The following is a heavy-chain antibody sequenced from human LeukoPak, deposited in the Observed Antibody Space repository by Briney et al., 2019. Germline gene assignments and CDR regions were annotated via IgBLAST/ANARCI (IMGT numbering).Heavy chain of an antibody. D-gene: IGHD6-6*01. Sequence: GGSLRLSCEVSGITLSNYGMSWVRQAPGKGLECVAYIKEDGSDKNYVDSVKGRFTISRDNAKSSLYLQMNSLRVEDTAVYYGVRGTRSNSFWGQGTQVTVSS. J-gene: IGHJ4*02. CDR1: GITLSNYG. CDR3: VRGTRSNSF. CDR2: IKEDGSDK. V-gene: IGHV3-7*01.